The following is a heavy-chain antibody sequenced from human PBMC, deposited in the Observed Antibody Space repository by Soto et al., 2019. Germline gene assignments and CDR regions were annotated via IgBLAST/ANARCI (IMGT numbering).Heavy chain of an antibody. CDR2: IYPDDSDT. CDR3: ARGKYSSPSGGLDV. D-gene: IGHD4-4*01. J-gene: IGHJ6*02. Sequence: PGESLNISCKHSGFNFAGFWIAWVRQMPGKGLEWRGTIYPDDSDTRYSPSFQGQVTISADKSIQTAYLQWGSLKALDSALYDCARGKYSSPSGGLDVGGQGAT. CDR1: GFNFAGFW. V-gene: IGHV5-51*01.